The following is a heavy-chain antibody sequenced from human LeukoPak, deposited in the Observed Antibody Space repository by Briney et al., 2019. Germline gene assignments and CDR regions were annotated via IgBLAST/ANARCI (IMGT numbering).Heavy chain of an antibody. V-gene: IGHV3-53*01. J-gene: IGHJ6*02. CDR1: GFTVSSNY. CDR3: ARDRMRYYGMDV. CDR2: IYSGGST. Sequence: GGSLRLSCAASGFTVSSNYMSWVRQAPGKGLEWVSVIYSGGSTYYAGSVKGRFTISRDNSKNTLYLQMNSLRAEDTAVYYCARDRMRYYGMDVWGQGTTVTVSS.